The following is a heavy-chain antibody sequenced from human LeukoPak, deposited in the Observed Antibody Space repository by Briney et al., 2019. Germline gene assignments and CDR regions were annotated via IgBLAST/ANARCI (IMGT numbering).Heavy chain of an antibody. V-gene: IGHV3-9*01. CDR1: GFIFDDYA. CDR2: VSWNSGSI. D-gene: IGHD2-2*01. Sequence: GGSLRLSCAASGFIFDDYARHWVRQAPGKGLEWVSGVSWNSGSIGYADSVKGRFFISRDNAKNSLYLQMNSLRAEDTAVYYCARGCGSASCPYFFDNWGQGTLVTVST. J-gene: IGHJ4*02. CDR3: ARGCGSASCPYFFDN.